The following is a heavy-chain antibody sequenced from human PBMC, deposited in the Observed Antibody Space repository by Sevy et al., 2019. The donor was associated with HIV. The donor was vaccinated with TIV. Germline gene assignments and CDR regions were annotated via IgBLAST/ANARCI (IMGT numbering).Heavy chain of an antibody. D-gene: IGHD1-26*01. J-gene: IGHJ4*02. V-gene: IGHV1-18*01. CDR3: ARDVTGNYYVDY. CDR2: INPSDGNR. CDR1: GYTFTDCG. Sequence: ASVKVSCKTSGYTFTDCGIGWVRQAPGQGLEWVSWINPSDGNRNYAQRLQGRVTMTTDTSTSTAYMELWSLRSDDTAIYYCARDVTGNYYVDYWGQGTLVTVSS.